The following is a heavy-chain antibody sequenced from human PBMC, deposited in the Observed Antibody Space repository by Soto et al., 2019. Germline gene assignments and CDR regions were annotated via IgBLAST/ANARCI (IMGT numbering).Heavy chain of an antibody. CDR1: GGSFSGYY. CDR2: INHSGST. V-gene: IGHV4-34*01. Sequence: SETLSLTCAVYGGSFSGYYWSWIRQPPGKGLEWIGEINHSGSTNYNPSLKSRVTISVDTSKNQFSLKLSSVTAADTAVYYCATGGAAAAKYYFDYWGQGTLVTVSS. CDR3: ATGGAAAAKYYFDY. J-gene: IGHJ4*02. D-gene: IGHD6-13*01.